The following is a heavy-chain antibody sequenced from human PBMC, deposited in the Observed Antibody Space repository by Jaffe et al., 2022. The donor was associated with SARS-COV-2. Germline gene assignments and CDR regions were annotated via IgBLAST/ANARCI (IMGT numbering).Heavy chain of an antibody. V-gene: IGHV4-61*02. Sequence: QVQLQESGPGLVKPSQTLSLTCTVSGGSISSGSYYWSWIRQPAGKGLEWIGRIYTSGSTNYNPSLKSRVTISVDTSKNQFSLKLSSVTAADTAVYYCARGPYDFWSGSLHYGMDVWGQGTTVTVSS. CDR1: GGSISSGSYY. D-gene: IGHD3-3*01. CDR2: IYTSGST. CDR3: ARGPYDFWSGSLHYGMDV. J-gene: IGHJ6*02.